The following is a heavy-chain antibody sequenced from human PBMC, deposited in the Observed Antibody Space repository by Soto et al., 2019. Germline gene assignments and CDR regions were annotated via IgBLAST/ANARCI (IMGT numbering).Heavy chain of an antibody. V-gene: IGHV1-18*01. CDR1: GYTFTNYG. CDR3: ARVTTVETGSY. CDR2: ISAYNGNT. J-gene: IGHJ4*02. Sequence: QVQLVQSGAEVKKPGASVKVSYKASGYTFTNYGISWVRQAPGQGLEWMGWISAYNGNTNYAQKLQGRVTMTTDTSTRTAHMALRSLRSDDTAVYYCARVTTVETGSYWGQGTLVTVSS. D-gene: IGHD4-17*01.